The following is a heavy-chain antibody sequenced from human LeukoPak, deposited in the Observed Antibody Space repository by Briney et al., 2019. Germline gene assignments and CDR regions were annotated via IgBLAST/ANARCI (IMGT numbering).Heavy chain of an antibody. CDR2: ISNSGTII. CDR3: ARVRGSYSFDY. D-gene: IGHD1-26*01. CDR1: GFTFSDYY. J-gene: IGHJ4*02. V-gene: IGHV3-11*01. Sequence: GGSLRLSCAASGFTFSDYYMSWMRQAPGKGLEWVSYISNSGTIIHDADSVKGRFTISRDNARNSLFLQMNSLRAEDTAVYYCARVRGSYSFDYWGLGTLVTVSS.